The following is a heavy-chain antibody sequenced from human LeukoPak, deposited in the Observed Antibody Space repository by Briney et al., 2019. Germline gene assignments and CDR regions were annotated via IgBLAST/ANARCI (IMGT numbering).Heavy chain of an antibody. CDR1: GVSISSYY. D-gene: IGHD4-17*01. V-gene: IGHV4-59*01. Sequence: PSETLSLTCTVSGVSISSYYWTWLRQPPGKGLEWIGYIYYSGSTNYNPSLKSRVTISVDTSKNQFSLKMNSVTAADTAVYYCARGLATVTTYDYWGQGPPVTVSS. CDR2: IYYSGST. CDR3: ARGLATVTTYDY. J-gene: IGHJ4*02.